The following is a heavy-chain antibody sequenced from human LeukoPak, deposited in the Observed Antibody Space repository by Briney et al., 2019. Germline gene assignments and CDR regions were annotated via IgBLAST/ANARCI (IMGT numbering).Heavy chain of an antibody. J-gene: IGHJ6*02. Sequence: SETLSLTCTVSGGSLSSGGYYWHWIRQHPGKGLEWIGYIYYSGSTFYNPSLKSRITISVDTSKNQFSLNLSSVTAADTAVYCCASSEATTTPPPYGMDVWGQGTTVTVSS. D-gene: IGHD5-12*01. CDR2: IYYSGST. V-gene: IGHV4-31*03. CDR3: ASSEATTTPPPYGMDV. CDR1: GGSLSSGGYY.